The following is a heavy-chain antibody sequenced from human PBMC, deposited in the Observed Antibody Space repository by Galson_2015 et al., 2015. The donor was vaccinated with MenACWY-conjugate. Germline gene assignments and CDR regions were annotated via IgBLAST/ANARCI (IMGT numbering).Heavy chain of an antibody. J-gene: IGHJ3*02. CDR2: INAGNGNT. D-gene: IGHD3-22*01. V-gene: IGHV1-3*01. CDR1: GYTFTSYA. Sequence: SVKVSCKASGYTFTSYAMHWVRQAPGQRLEWMGWINAGNGNTKYSQKFQGRVTITRDTSASTAHMELRSLRSDDTAVYYCARDPFYDSSGYYLTSDAFDIWGQGTMVTVSS. CDR3: ARDPFYDSSGYYLTSDAFDI.